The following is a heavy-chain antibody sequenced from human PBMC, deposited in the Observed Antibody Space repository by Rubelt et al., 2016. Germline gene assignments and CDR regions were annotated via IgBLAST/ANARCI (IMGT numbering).Heavy chain of an antibody. J-gene: IGHJ4*02. CDR3: ARAHYYDRSGYIDF. CDR1: GFTFSSYA. Sequence: GGGLVKPGGSLRLSCAASGFTFSSYAMSWVRQAPGKGLEWVSRISGTGSTTHYADSVKGRFTISRDNSKNTLFLQMNSLRAEDTSVYYCARAHYYDRSGYIDFWGQGTLVTASS. V-gene: IGHV3-23*01. D-gene: IGHD3-22*01. CDR2: ISGTGSTT.